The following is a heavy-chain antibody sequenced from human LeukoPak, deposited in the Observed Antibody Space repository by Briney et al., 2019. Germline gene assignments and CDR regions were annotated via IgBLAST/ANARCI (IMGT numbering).Heavy chain of an antibody. J-gene: IGHJ4*02. CDR1: GYSFTAFY. CDR3: ARDSRGSSGYNNFDY. V-gene: IGHV1-2*02. D-gene: IGHD3-22*01. Sequence: ASVKVSCKTSGYSFTAFYIHWVRQAPGQGLEWMGWIHPRRGDTNYAQKFQGRVTMTRDTSISTAYMELSRLRSDDTAVYYCARDSRGSSGYNNFDYWGQGTLVTVSS. CDR2: IHPRRGDT.